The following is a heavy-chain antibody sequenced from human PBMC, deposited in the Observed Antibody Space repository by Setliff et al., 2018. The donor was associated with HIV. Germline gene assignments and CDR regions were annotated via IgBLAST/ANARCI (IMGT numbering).Heavy chain of an antibody. V-gene: IGHV3-30*18. D-gene: IGHD6-13*01. CDR1: RFTFNSYG. J-gene: IGHJ4*02. CDR2: ISYDGSNR. CDR3: ANDMRPRYSISWYGLFDY. Sequence: QPGGSLRLSCAASRFTFNSYGMHWVRQAPGMGLEWVALISYDGSNRYYADSVKGRFTISRDNSRNTLYLQMNSLRAEDTAVYYCANDMRPRYSISWYGLFDYWGQGTLVTVSS.